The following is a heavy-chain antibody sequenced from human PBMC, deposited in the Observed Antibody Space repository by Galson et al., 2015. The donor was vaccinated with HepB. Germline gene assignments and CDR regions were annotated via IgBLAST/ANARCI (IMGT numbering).Heavy chain of an antibody. CDR3: ARLSGWFVGYYFDY. V-gene: IGHV3-23*01. CDR1: GFTFSSYA. CDR2: IGGSGGST. Sequence: SLRLSCAASGFTFSSYAMNWVRQAPGKGLEWVSAIGGSGGSTYYADSVKGRFTVSRDNSKYTLYLQMNSLRAEDTAVYYCARLSGWFVGYYFDYWGQGTLVTVSS. J-gene: IGHJ4*02. D-gene: IGHD6-19*01.